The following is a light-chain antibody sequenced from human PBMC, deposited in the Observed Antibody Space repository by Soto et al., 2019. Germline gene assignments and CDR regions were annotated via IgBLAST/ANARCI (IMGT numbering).Light chain of an antibody. CDR1: SSNIGNNY. CDR3: GTWGSSLSLYV. V-gene: IGLV1-51*02. Sequence: QSALTQPPSVSAAPGQKVTISCSGSSSNIGNNYVSWYQQLPGTAPKLLIYENNKRPSGIPDRFSGSKSGTSATLGITGLQTGDEADYYCGTWGSSLSLYVFGTGTKVTVL. CDR2: ENN. J-gene: IGLJ1*01.